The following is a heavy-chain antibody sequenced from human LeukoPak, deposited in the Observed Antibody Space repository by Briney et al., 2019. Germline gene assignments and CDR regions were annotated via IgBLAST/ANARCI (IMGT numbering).Heavy chain of an antibody. D-gene: IGHD3-10*01. J-gene: IGHJ4*02. CDR1: GFTFSSYW. CDR2: INSGGSTT. Sequence: PGGSLRLSCAASGFTFSSYWMHWVRQAPGRGLVWVSRINSGGSTTSYADSVKGRFTISRDNAKNTLYLQMNSLRAEDTAIYYCANPFYGSGPRGYWGQGTLVTVSS. V-gene: IGHV3-74*01. CDR3: ANPFYGSGPRGY.